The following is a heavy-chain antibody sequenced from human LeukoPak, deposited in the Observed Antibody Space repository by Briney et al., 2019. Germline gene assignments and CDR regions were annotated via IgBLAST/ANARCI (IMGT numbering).Heavy chain of an antibody. CDR3: ARGSLVMADY. CDR2: VNHSGST. CDR1: GGSFSGYY. V-gene: IGHV4-34*01. D-gene: IGHD3-22*01. Sequence: SETLSLTCAVYGGSFSGYYWSWIRQPPGKGLEWIGEVNHSGSTNYNPSLKSRVTISVDTSKNQFSLKLSSVTAADTAVYYCARGSLVMADYWGQGTLVTVSS. J-gene: IGHJ4*02.